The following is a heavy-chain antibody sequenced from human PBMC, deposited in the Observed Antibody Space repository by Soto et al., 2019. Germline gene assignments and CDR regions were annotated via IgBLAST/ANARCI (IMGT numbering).Heavy chain of an antibody. CDR1: GFICSSYD. D-gene: IGHD2-8*02. CDR3: AKATATGGGAFDI. Sequence: LRLSCAASGFICSSYDMSWVRQAPGKGLEWVSTILVDGRTFYVDSVKGRFTISRDSSQNTVFLQVNSLTAGDTALYYCAKATATGGGAFDICGQGTMVTVS. J-gene: IGHJ3*02. V-gene: IGHV3-23*01. CDR2: ILVDGRT.